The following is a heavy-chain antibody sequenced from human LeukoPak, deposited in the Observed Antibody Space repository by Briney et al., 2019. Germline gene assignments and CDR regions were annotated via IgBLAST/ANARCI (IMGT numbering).Heavy chain of an antibody. J-gene: IGHJ4*02. V-gene: IGHV3-21*05. CDR3: ARGLVVPAQNDY. Sequence: GGSLRLSCAASGFTFSSYSMIWVRQAPGKGLEWVSYISDSSHDIYHADSVKGRFTISRDNAKNSLYLQMNSLRAEDTAVYYCARGLVVPAQNDYWGQGTLVTVSS. CDR1: GFTFSSYS. CDR2: ISDSSHDI. D-gene: IGHD2-2*01.